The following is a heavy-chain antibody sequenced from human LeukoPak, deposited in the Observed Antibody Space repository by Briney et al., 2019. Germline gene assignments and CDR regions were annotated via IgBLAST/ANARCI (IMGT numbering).Heavy chain of an antibody. CDR2: IIPIFGTA. J-gene: IGHJ4*02. Sequence: GASVKVSCKASGGTFSSYAISWVRQAPGQGLEWMGGIIPIFGTANYAQKFQGRVTITADESTSTAYMELSSLRSEDTAVYYCARYGGEMATIIDVPFDYWGQGTLVTVSS. V-gene: IGHV1-69*13. D-gene: IGHD5-24*01. CDR1: GGTFSSYA. CDR3: ARYGGEMATIIDVPFDY.